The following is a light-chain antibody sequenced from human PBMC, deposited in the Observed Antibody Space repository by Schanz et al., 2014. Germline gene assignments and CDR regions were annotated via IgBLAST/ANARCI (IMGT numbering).Light chain of an antibody. CDR2: GAS. J-gene: IGKJ1*01. Sequence: EVVLTQSPGTLSLSPGERATLSCRASQSVSSTYLAWYQQRPGQPPRLLIYGASSRATGIPDRFSGSGSGTDFSLTITRLEPEDFAVYYCQQYGGSPWTFGQGTKVELK. V-gene: IGKV3-20*01. CDR3: QQYGGSPWT. CDR1: QSVSSTY.